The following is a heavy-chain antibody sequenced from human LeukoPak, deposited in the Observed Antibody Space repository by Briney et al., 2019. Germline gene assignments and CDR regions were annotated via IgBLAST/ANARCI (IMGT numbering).Heavy chain of an antibody. CDR2: INHSGST. CDR1: GGSFSGYY. J-gene: IGHJ5*02. D-gene: IGHD3-10*01. CDR3: ARELPCGSGSYLGYNWFDP. V-gene: IGHV4-34*01. Sequence: SETLSLTCAVYGGSFSGYYWSWIRQPPGKGLEWIGEINHSGSTNYNPSLKSRVTISVDTSKHQFSLKLSSVPAADTAVYYCARELPCGSGSYLGYNWFDPWGQGTLDTVSS.